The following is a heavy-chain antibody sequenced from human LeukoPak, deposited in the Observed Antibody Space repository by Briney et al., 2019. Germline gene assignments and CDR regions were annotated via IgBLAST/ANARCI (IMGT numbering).Heavy chain of an antibody. CDR3: ARQGKLWFGELSSLYYYYMDV. D-gene: IGHD3-10*01. CDR1: GYSFTSYW. V-gene: IGHV5-51*01. CDR2: IYPGDSDT. J-gene: IGHJ6*03. Sequence: GESLKISCKGSGYSFTSYWIGWVRQMPGKGLEWMGIIYPGDSDTRYSPSFQGQVTISADKSISTAYLQWSSLKASDTAMYYCARQGKLWFGELSSLYYYYMDVWGKGTTVTISS.